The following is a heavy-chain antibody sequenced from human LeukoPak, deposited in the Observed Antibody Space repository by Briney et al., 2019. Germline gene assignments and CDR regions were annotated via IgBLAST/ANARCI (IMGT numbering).Heavy chain of an antibody. J-gene: IGHJ4*02. V-gene: IGHV4-39*07. CDR3: ARDHGLAGVGATTSGFDY. CDR1: GGSISSSSYY. D-gene: IGHD1-26*01. CDR2: IYYPGST. Sequence: PSETLSLTCTVSGGSISSSSYYWGWIRQPPGTGLEWIGSIYYPGSTYYNPSLKSQVTISVDTSKNQFSLKLSSVTAADTAVYYCARDHGLAGVGATTSGFDYWGQGTLVTVSS.